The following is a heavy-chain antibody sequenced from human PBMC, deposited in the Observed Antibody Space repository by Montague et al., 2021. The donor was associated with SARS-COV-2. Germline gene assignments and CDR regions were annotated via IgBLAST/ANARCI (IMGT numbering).Heavy chain of an antibody. CDR3: ARGQVTIFGVLIMLPAAGALDI. J-gene: IGHJ3*02. D-gene: IGHD3-3*01. CDR2: INHSGST. V-gene: IGHV4-34*01. CDR1: DGSFSGYY. Sequence: SETLSLTCAVYDGSFSGYYWSWIRQPPGKGLEWIGEINHSGSTNYNPSLKGRVTISVDTSKNQFSLKLNSVSAADTAVYYCARGQVTIFGVLIMLPAAGALDIWCQGTMVTVSS.